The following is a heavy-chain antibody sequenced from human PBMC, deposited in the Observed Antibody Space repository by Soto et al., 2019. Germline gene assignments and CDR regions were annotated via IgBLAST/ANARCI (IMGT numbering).Heavy chain of an antibody. V-gene: IGHV1-3*01. J-gene: IGHJ5*02. CDR1: GYTFTSYA. D-gene: IGHD2-15*01. Sequence: ASVKVSCKASGYTFTSYAMHWVRQAPGQRXEWMGWINAGNGNTKYSQKFQGRVTITRDTSASTAYMELSSLRSEDTAVYYCARDTKYCSGGSCYSGNNWFDPWGQGTLVTVSS. CDR2: INAGNGNT. CDR3: ARDTKYCSGGSCYSGNNWFDP.